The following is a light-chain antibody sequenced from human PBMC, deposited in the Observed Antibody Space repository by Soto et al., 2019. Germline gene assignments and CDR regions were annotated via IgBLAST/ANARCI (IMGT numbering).Light chain of an antibody. Sequence: DIPMTQSPCTLSASVGDRVTTTCRASQSISTWLAWYQQKPGKAPKLLIYKASSFESGVPSRFSGSGSGTEFTLTISSLQPDDFAADYCQQYNSYPWTFGQGTKVEIK. V-gene: IGKV1-5*03. CDR2: KAS. CDR1: QSISTW. CDR3: QQYNSYPWT. J-gene: IGKJ1*01.